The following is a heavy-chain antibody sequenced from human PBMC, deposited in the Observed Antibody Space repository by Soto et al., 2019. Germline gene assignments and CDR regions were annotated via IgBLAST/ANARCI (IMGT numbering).Heavy chain of an antibody. CDR1: GGSISSSNW. CDR3: ARAVAGTSYYFDY. V-gene: IGHV4-4*02. J-gene: IGHJ4*02. D-gene: IGHD6-19*01. Sequence: PSETLYLTCAVSGGSISSSNWWSFFRQPPGKGLEWIGEIYHSGSTNYNPSLKSRVTISVDKSKNQFSLKLSSVTAADTAVYYCARAVAGTSYYFDYWGQGTLVTVSS. CDR2: IYHSGST.